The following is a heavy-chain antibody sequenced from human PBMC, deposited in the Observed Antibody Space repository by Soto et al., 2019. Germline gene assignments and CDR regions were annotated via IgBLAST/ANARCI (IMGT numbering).Heavy chain of an antibody. CDR2: ISAYNGNT. CDR3: ERGSVGSGSNYMDV. Sequence: QVQLVQSGAEVKKPGASVKVSCKASGYTFTSYGISWVRQAPGQGLEGMGWISAYNGNTNYAQKLQGRVTRTTDTSTSTAYMELRRLRSDDTDVYYWERGSVGSGSNYMDVWGKGTTVTVSS. D-gene: IGHD3-10*01. J-gene: IGHJ6*03. CDR1: GYTFTSYG. V-gene: IGHV1-18*01.